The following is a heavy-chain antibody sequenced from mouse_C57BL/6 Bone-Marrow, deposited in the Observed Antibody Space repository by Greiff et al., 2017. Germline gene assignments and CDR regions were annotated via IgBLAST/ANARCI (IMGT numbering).Heavy chain of an antibody. CDR3: ARGYDYDYDMDY. Sequence: VQLQQSGPELVKPGASVKISCKASGYSFTDYNMHWVKQSNGKSLEWIGVINPNYGTTSYNQKFKGKATLTVDQSSSTAYMLHNSLTTEDSAVDYCARGYDYDYDMDYWGQGTAVTVSS. V-gene: IGHV1-39*01. CDR2: INPNYGTT. D-gene: IGHD2-4*01. J-gene: IGHJ4*01. CDR1: GYSFTDYN.